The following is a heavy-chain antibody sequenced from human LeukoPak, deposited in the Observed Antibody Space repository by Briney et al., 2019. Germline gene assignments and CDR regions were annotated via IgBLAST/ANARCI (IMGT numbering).Heavy chain of an antibody. CDR2: IYYSGST. J-gene: IGHJ5*02. CDR1: GGSISSYY. V-gene: IGHV4-59*01. D-gene: IGHD3-10*01. Sequence: SETLSLTCTVSGGSISSYYWSWIRQPPGKGLEWIGYIYYSGSTNYNPSLKSRVTISVDTSKNQFSLKLSSVTAADTAVYYCARESRESYCSTNWFDPWGQGTLVTVSS. CDR3: ARESRESYCSTNWFDP.